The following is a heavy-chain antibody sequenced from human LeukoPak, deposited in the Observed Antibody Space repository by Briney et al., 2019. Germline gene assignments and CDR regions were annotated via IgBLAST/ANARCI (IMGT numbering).Heavy chain of an antibody. J-gene: IGHJ6*02. CDR3: ARDRFLEWKKDYYYYYGMDV. V-gene: IGHV4-59*01. D-gene: IGHD3-3*01. Sequence: SETLSLTCTVSGGSISSYYWSWIRQPPGKGLEWIGYIYYSGSTNYNPSLKSRVTISVDTSRNQFSLKLSSVTAADTAVYYCARDRFLEWKKDYYYYYGMDVWGQGTTVTVSS. CDR1: GGSISSYY. CDR2: IYYSGST.